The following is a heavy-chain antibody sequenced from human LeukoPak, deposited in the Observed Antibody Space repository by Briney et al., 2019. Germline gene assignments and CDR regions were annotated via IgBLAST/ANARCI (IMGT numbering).Heavy chain of an antibody. CDR3: ARILEQQLVNWGAFDI. J-gene: IGHJ3*02. CDR2: IYSGGST. CDR1: GFTVSSNY. D-gene: IGHD6-13*01. V-gene: IGHV3-66*01. Sequence: GGFLRLSCAASGFTVSSNYMSWVRQAPGKGLEWVSVIYSGGSTYYADSVKGRFTISRDNAKNSLYLQMNSLRAGDTAVYYCARILEQQLVNWGAFDIWGQGTMVTVSS.